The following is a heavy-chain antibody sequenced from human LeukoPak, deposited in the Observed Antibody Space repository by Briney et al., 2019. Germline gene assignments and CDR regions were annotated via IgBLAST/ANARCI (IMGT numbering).Heavy chain of an antibody. CDR2: IYHSGST. D-gene: IGHD6-13*01. CDR3: AREAGDSRSFDY. J-gene: IGHJ4*02. Sequence: SETLSLTCTVSGGSISGDGYYWTWIRQHPGKGLEWIGYIYHSGSTYSNASLKSRVTISVNTSKNQFSLKLSSVTAADTAVYYCAREAGDSRSFDYWGQGTLVTFSS. V-gene: IGHV4-31*03. CDR1: GGSISGDGYY.